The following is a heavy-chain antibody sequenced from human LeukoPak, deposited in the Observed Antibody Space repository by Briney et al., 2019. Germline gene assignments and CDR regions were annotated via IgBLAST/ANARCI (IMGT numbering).Heavy chain of an antibody. CDR1: GFTFSSYA. D-gene: IGHD6-13*01. CDR3: AKGKPRIAASRFQYFDY. V-gene: IGHV3-23*01. CDR2: ISGSGGST. J-gene: IGHJ4*02. Sequence: GGSLRLSCAASGFTFSSYAMSWVRQAPGKGLGWVSAISGSGGSTYYADSVKGRFTISRDNPKNTLYLQMNSLRAEDTAVYYCAKGKPRIAASRFQYFDYWGQGTLVTVSS.